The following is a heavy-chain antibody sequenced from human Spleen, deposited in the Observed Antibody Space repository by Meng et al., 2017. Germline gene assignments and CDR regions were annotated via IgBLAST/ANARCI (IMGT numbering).Heavy chain of an antibody. CDR2: ITSNSAGT. Sequence: GGSLRLSCAASGFSFSTYGMTWVRQAPGVGLEWVSGITSNSAGTYYADSVRGRFTISRDNSENNVYLQMNSLRGEDTAVYYCAKGGNGWYFDYWGQGILVTVSS. V-gene: IGHV3-23*01. D-gene: IGHD6-19*01. J-gene: IGHJ4*02. CDR1: GFSFSTYG. CDR3: AKGGNGWYFDY.